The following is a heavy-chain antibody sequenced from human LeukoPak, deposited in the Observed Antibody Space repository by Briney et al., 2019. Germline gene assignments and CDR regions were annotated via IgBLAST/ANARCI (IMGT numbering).Heavy chain of an antibody. D-gene: IGHD5-18*01. J-gene: IGHJ3*01. CDR1: GGSIRTNY. Sequence: SETLSLTCTVSGGSIRTNYWSRIRQAPGKGLEWIGYAHSRGHTRSNPSLESRVTISVDMSNNHLSLRLTSVTAADTAVYYCARDSYDYDSHFEDVFDSWGQGTMVTVSS. CDR2: AHSRGHT. V-gene: IGHV4-59*01. CDR3: ARDSYDYDSHFEDVFDS.